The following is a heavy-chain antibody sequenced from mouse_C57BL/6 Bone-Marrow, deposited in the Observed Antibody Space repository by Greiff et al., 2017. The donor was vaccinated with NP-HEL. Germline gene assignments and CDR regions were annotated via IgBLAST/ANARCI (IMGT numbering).Heavy chain of an antibody. J-gene: IGHJ3*01. CDR2: IDPSDSYT. CDR3: ARERDSLFAY. D-gene: IGHD3-3*01. Sequence: QVQLQQPGAELVMPGASVKLSCKASGYTFTSYWMHWVKQRPGQGLEWIGEIDPSDSYTNYNQKFKGKSTLTVDNSSSTAYMQLSSLTSEVSAVYYCARERDSLFAYWGQGTLVTVSA. CDR1: GYTFTSYW. V-gene: IGHV1-69*01.